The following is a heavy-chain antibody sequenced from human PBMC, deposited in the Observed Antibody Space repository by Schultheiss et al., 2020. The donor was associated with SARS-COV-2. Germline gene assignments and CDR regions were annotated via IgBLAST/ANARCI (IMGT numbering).Heavy chain of an antibody. D-gene: IGHD3-9*01. CDR2: IWYDGSNK. CDR3: AREGITIDAYYYYGMDV. CDR1: GFTFSSYG. V-gene: IGHV3-33*08. Sequence: GGSLRLSCAASGFTFSSYGMHWVRQAPGKGLEWVAVIWYDGSNKYYADSVKGRFTISRENAKNSLYLQMNSLRAEDTAVYYCAREGITIDAYYYYGMDVWGQGTTVTVAS. J-gene: IGHJ6*02.